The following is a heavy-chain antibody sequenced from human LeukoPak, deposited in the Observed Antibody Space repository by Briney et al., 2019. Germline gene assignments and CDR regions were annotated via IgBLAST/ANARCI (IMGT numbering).Heavy chain of an antibody. V-gene: IGHV3-23*01. J-gene: IGHJ3*02. Sequence: SGGSLRLSCAASGFTFSSYSMNWVRQAPGKGLEWVSVISGSDGSTYYADSVKGRFTISRDNSKNTLYLQMNSLRAEDTAVFYCAKPRGEEWLVGLYDAFDIWGQGTMVTVSS. CDR3: AKPRGEEWLVGLYDAFDI. CDR1: GFTFSSYS. D-gene: IGHD6-19*01. CDR2: ISGSDGST.